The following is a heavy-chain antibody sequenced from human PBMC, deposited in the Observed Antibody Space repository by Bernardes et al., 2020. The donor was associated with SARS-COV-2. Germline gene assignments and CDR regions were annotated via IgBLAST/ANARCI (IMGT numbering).Heavy chain of an antibody. CDR2: MNTDGRVT. CDR3: VIDLGGVKGY. CDR1: GFAISHHW. J-gene: IGHJ4*02. D-gene: IGHD2-8*02. Sequence: GNLSRPGAASGFAISHHWMHRVRPLPGKGLVWVSRMNTDGRVTDYADSVKGRFTISRDNAKNTLYLQMNSLRVEDTAVYYCVIDLGGVKGYWSQGTLVTVSS. V-gene: IGHV3-74*01.